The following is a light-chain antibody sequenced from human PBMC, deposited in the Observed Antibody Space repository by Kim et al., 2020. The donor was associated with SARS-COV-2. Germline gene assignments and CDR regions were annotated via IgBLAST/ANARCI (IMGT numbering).Light chain of an antibody. CDR3: QQYKSFRT. Sequence: DIQMTQSPSTLSASVGDRVIISCRASQSISTRLAWYQQKSGKAPKVVIYGASTLESGVPSRFSGSGSGTEFTLTISSLHPDDFATYDNQQYKSFRTFGQGTKVDIK. V-gene: IGKV1-5*03. J-gene: IGKJ1*01. CDR2: GAS. CDR1: QSISTR.